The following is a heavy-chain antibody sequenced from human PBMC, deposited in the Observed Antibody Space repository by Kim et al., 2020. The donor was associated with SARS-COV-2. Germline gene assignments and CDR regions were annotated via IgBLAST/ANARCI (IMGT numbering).Heavy chain of an antibody. D-gene: IGHD4-17*01. J-gene: IGHJ5*02. V-gene: IGHV3-74*03. Sequence: GGSLRLSCVASGFTFSSYWMDWVRQIPGKGLVWVSRIDSDGSSTKYADSVKGRFTISRDNAESTLFLQMNTLRAEDTAVYYCTRRGTDGAYYASWGQGTLVTVS. CDR2: IDSDGSST. CDR3: TRRGTDGAYYAS. CDR1: GFTFSSYW.